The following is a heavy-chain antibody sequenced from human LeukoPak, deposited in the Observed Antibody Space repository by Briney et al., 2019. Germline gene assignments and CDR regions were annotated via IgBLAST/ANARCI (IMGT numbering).Heavy chain of an antibody. Sequence: SETLSLTCTVSGGSISSYYWSWIRQPPGKGLEWIGYIYYSGSTNYNPSLKSRVTISVDTSKNQFSLKLSSVTAAGTAVYYCARVLYYDSSGYYFEWFDPWGQGTLVTVSS. V-gene: IGHV4-59*01. CDR1: GGSISSYY. D-gene: IGHD3-22*01. J-gene: IGHJ5*02. CDR3: ARVLYYDSSGYYFEWFDP. CDR2: IYYSGST.